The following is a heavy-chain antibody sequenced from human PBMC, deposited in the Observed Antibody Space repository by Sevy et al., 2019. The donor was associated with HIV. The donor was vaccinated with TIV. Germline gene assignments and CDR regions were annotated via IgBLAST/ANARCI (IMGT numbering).Heavy chain of an antibody. Sequence: GGSLRLPCAASGFTVSNNYMNWVRQAPGKGLEWVSVIYSDGSTYYVDSVKGRFTISRDNSKNTLFLQMNSLRADDTAVYYCARVPPYSYGFGVDYWGQGTLVTVSS. V-gene: IGHV3-53*01. J-gene: IGHJ4*02. CDR2: IYSDGST. CDR3: ARVPPYSYGFGVDY. CDR1: GFTVSNNY. D-gene: IGHD5-18*01.